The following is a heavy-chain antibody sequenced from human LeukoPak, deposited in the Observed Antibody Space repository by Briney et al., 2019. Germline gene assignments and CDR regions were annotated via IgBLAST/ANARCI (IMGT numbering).Heavy chain of an antibody. Sequence: SETLSLTCAVSGGSISSSNWWSWVRQPPGKGLEWIGEIYHSGSTSYNPSLKSRVTISVDKSKNQFSLKLSSVTAADTAVYYCARESGYYYDTRYFDYWGQGTLVTVSS. CDR2: IYHSGST. J-gene: IGHJ4*02. D-gene: IGHD3-22*01. CDR1: GGSISSSNW. V-gene: IGHV4-4*02. CDR3: ARESGYYYDTRYFDY.